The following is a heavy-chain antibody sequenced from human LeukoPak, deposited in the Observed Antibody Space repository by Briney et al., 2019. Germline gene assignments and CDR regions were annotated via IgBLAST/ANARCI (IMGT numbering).Heavy chain of an antibody. V-gene: IGHV4-34*01. CDR3: ASGEFQSDLPNYYYYYGMDV. J-gene: IGHJ6*02. D-gene: IGHD3-16*01. CDR2: INHSGST. Sequence: SETLSLTCAVYGGSFSGYYWSWIRQPPGKGLEWIGEINHSGSTNYNPSLKSRVTISVDTSKNQFSLKLSSVTAADTAVYYCASGEFQSDLPNYYYYYGMDVWGQGTTVTVSS. CDR1: GGSFSGYY.